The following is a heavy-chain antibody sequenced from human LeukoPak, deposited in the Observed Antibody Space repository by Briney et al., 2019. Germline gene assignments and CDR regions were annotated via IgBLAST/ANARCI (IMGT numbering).Heavy chain of an antibody. V-gene: IGHV1-8*02. Sequence: ASVKVSCKASGYTFTGYYMHWVRQATGQGLEWMGWMNPNSGNTGYAQKFQGRVTMTRNTSISTAYMELSSLRSEDTAVYYCASQSIAAAGDLDYWGQGTLVTVSS. J-gene: IGHJ4*02. CDR1: GYTFTGYY. CDR2: MNPNSGNT. CDR3: ASQSIAAAGDLDY. D-gene: IGHD6-13*01.